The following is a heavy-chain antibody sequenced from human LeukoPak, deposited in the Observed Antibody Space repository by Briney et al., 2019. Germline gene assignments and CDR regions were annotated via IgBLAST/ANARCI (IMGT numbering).Heavy chain of an antibody. CDR2: IFYSGST. D-gene: IGHD3-10*01. Sequence: SETLSLTCTVSGGSISTSSYYWGWVRQPPGKGLEWIGNIFYSGSTYYSPSLKSRVTISLDTSRNQFSLKLNSVTAADTAVYYCAKSNGYGLVGIWGQGTMVTVSS. CDR1: GGSISTSSYY. J-gene: IGHJ3*02. V-gene: IGHV4-39*07. CDR3: AKSNGYGLVGI.